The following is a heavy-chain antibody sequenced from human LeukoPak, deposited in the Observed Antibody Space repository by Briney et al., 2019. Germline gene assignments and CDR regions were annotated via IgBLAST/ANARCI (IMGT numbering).Heavy chain of an antibody. Sequence: GASVKVSCKASGYTFTGYYMHWVRQAPGQGLEWMGWINPNSGGTNYAQKFQGRVTMTRDTSIRTAYMELSRLRSDDTAVYYCARGNTMIGDDAFDIWGQGTMVTVSS. V-gene: IGHV1-2*02. J-gene: IGHJ3*02. CDR3: ARGNTMIGDDAFDI. CDR2: INPNSGGT. CDR1: GYTFTGYY. D-gene: IGHD3-22*01.